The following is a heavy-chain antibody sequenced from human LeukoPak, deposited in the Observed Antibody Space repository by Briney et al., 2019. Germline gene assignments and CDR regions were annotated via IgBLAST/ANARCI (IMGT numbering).Heavy chain of an antibody. CDR2: IYHSGST. D-gene: IGHD6-13*01. V-gene: IGHV4-30-2*01. J-gene: IGHJ4*02. CDR1: GGSISSGGYS. CDR3: ARGLGIPAAGIFDY. Sequence: SQTLSLTCAVSGGSISSGGYSWSWIRQPPGKGLEWIGYIYHSGSTYYNPSLKSRVTILVDRSKNQFSLKLNSVTAADTAVYYCARGLGIPAAGIFDYWGQGTLVTVSS.